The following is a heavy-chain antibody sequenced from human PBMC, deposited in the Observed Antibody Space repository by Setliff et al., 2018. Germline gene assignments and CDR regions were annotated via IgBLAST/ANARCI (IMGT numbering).Heavy chain of an antibody. V-gene: IGHV4-4*08. CDR3: ARGDSSGNNYPVLDY. Sequence: SETLSLTCTVSGGSISSYYWSWMRQPPGKGLEWIGYMYISGITNSNPSLKSRVTMSLDTSRNQFSLKLSSVTAADTAIYYCARGDSSGNNYPVLDYWGQGTLVTVSS. CDR1: GGSISSYY. D-gene: IGHD5-18*01. J-gene: IGHJ4*02. CDR2: MYISGIT.